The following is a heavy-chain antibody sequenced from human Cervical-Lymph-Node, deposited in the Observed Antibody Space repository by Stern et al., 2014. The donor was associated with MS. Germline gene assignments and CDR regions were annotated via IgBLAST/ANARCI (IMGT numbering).Heavy chain of an antibody. J-gene: IGHJ4*02. V-gene: IGHV3-30-3*01. CDR1: GFTFRNYA. Sequence: VQLVESGGGVVQPGKSLRLSCVASGFTFRNYAMHWVRQAPGKGLEWVAVTSDDGNKNYYADSVRGRFTVSRNNSKNTLYLQVSSLGPDDTATYYCAGSAHSDYWGQGSLVIVSS. CDR3: AGSAHSDY. CDR2: TSDDGNKN.